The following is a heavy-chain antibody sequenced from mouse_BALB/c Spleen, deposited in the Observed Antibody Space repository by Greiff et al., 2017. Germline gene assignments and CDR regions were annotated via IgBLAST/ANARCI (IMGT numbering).Heavy chain of an antibody. J-gene: IGHJ2*01. CDR2: IYPGDGDT. V-gene: IGHV1-87*01. Sequence: VQVVESGAELARPGASVKLSCKASGYTFTSYWMQWVKQRPGQGLEWIGAIYPGDGDTRYTQKFKGKATLTADKSSSTAYMQLSSLASEDSAVYYCARGTYGNYFLDYWGQGTTLTVSS. D-gene: IGHD2-1*01. CDR3: ARGTYGNYFLDY. CDR1: GYTFTSYW.